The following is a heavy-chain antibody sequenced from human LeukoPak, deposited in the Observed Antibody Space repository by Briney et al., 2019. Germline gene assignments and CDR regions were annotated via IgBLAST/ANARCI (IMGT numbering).Heavy chain of an antibody. CDR1: GGTFSSHS. V-gene: IGHV1-69*05. J-gene: IGHJ6*03. D-gene: IGHD3-10*01. Sequence: ASVKVSCKACGGTFSSHSISWVRQAPGQGLEWMGGILPIFGTSNSAQRFQGRLTVTKDESTDTAYMELNSLRSEDTAVYYCAKSAGDYYSHMDVWGKGTTVTVSS. CDR3: AKSAGDYYSHMDV. CDR2: ILPIFGTS.